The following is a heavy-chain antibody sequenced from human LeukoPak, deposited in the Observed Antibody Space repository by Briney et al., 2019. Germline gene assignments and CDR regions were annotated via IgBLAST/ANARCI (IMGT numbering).Heavy chain of an antibody. D-gene: IGHD3-10*01. CDR2: IKLDGSEK. J-gene: IGHJ4*02. Sequence: GESLRLSCAASGLTCSSYGMSGVRRAPGKRMKWVANIKLDGSEKYYVDSVKGRFTISRDNAMNSLYLQMNILRAEDTAVYYCAGARGAHLFDYWGQGTLVTV. CDR1: GLTCSSYG. CDR3: AGARGAHLFDY. V-gene: IGHV3-7*01.